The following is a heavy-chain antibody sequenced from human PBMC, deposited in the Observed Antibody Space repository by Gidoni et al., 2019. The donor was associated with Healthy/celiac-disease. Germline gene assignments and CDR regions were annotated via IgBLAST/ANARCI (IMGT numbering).Heavy chain of an antibody. CDR3: ARQGCSGGSCYSAVGYFDL. CDR2: IYTGDSDT. D-gene: IGHD2-15*01. J-gene: IGHJ2*01. CDR1: GYRVTSYW. Sequence: EVQLVQSGAEVKKRGESLKISCKGSGYRVTSYWIGWVRQMPGKGLEWMGIIYTGDSDTRYRPSFQGQVTISAEKSISTAYLQWSSLKASDTAMYYCARQGCSGGSCYSAVGYFDLWGRGTLVTVSS. V-gene: IGHV5-51*01.